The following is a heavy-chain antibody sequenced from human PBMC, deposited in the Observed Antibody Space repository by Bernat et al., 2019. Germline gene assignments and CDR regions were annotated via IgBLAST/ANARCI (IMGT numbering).Heavy chain of an antibody. CDR2: IWYDGSNQ. J-gene: IGHJ3*02. D-gene: IGHD3-22*01. V-gene: IGHV3-33*01. Sequence: QVQLVESGGGVVQPGRSLRLSCAASGFTFSSFGMHWVHQAPGKGLEWLAVIWYDGSNQYYADSVKGQFTISRDNSKNTLYLQMNSLRAEDTAVYYCARDRGTEVVFGKGGAFDIWGQGTTVTVSS. CDR3: ARDRGTEVVFGKGGAFDI. CDR1: GFTFSSFG.